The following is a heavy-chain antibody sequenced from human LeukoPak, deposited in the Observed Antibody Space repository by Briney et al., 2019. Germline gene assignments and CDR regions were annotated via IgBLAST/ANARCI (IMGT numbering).Heavy chain of an antibody. CDR2: INPNSGGT. CDR1: GYTFTRYY. V-gene: IGHV1-2*02. D-gene: IGHD2/OR15-2a*01. CDR3: ARDLSPAYFDY. J-gene: IGHJ4*02. Sequence: EASEKVSCKASGYTFTRYYMHWVRQAPGQGLEWMGWINPNSGGTNYAQKFQGRVTMTRDTSISTAYMELSRLRSDDTAVYYCARDLSPAYFDYWGQGTLVTVSS.